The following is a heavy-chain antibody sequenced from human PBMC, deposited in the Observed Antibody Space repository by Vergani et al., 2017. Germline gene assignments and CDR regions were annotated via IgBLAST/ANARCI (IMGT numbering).Heavy chain of an antibody. CDR3: AREYCSGGSCYFGYYYYGMDV. D-gene: IGHD2-15*01. J-gene: IGHJ6*02. Sequence: QVQLVQSGAEVKKPGSSVKVSCKASGGTFSSYTISWVRQAPGQGLEWMGRIIPILGIANYAQKFQGRVTITADKSTSTAYMELRSLRSDDTAVYYCAREYCSGGSCYFGYYYYGMDVWGQGTTVTVSS. V-gene: IGHV1-69*02. CDR2: IIPILGIA. CDR1: GGTFSSYT.